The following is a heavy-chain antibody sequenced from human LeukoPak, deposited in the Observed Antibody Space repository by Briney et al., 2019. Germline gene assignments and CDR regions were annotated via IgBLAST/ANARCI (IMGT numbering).Heavy chain of an antibody. CDR1: GGSISSYY. V-gene: IGHV4-4*07. J-gene: IGHJ3*02. D-gene: IGHD1-26*01. CDR2: IYTSGST. CDR3: ARERNVVGATTGAFDI. Sequence: SETLSLTCTVSGGSISSYYWGWIRQPAGKGREWIGRIYTSGSTNYNPSLKSRVTMSVDTSKSQFSLKLSSVTAADTAVYYCARERNVVGATTGAFDIWGQGTMVTVSS.